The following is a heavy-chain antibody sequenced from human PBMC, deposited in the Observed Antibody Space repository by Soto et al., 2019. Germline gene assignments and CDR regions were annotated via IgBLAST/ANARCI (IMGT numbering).Heavy chain of an antibody. J-gene: IGHJ5*02. Sequence: SQTLSLTCAISGDSVSSNTASWNWIRQCAWRGLEWLGRTYFRFKWYNDYAVSVKSRIIINPDTSNNQFSLQLNSVTPEDTAVYFCAKGDNLGPKTGYAFDPWGQGIMVTVS. CDR2: TYFRFKWYN. CDR3: AKGDNLGPKTGYAFDP. V-gene: IGHV6-1*01. CDR1: GDSVSSNTAS. D-gene: IGHD5-12*01.